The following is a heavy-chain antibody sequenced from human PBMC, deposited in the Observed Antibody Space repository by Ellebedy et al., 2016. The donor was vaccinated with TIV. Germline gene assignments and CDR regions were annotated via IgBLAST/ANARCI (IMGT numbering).Heavy chain of an antibody. CDR2: IKQDGSEK. D-gene: IGHD5-18*01. CDR3: ARPWIQLWFDPFDP. J-gene: IGHJ5*02. Sequence: GGSLRLSXAASGFTFSSYWMSWVRQAPGKGLEWVANIKQDGSEKYYVDSVKGRFTISRDNAKNSLYLQMNSLRAEDTAVYYCARPWIQLWFDPFDPWGQGTLVTVSS. V-gene: IGHV3-7*01. CDR1: GFTFSSYW.